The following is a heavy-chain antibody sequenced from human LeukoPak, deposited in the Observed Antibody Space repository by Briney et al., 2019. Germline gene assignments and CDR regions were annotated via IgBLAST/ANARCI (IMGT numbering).Heavy chain of an antibody. J-gene: IGHJ4*02. Sequence: GGSLRLSCAASGFTFSSYGMHWVRQAPGKGLEWVSAISGSGGSTYYADSVKGRFTISRDNSKNTLYLQMNSLRAEDTAVYYCAKGEYYYDSSGWNYWGQGTLVTVSS. CDR1: GFTFSSYG. V-gene: IGHV3-23*01. CDR2: ISGSGGST. CDR3: AKGEYYYDSSGWNY. D-gene: IGHD3-22*01.